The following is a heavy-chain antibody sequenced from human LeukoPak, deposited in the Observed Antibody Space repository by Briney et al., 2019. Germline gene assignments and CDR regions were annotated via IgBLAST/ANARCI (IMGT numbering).Heavy chain of an antibody. CDR3: ALNPGYCSSTSCSKHYYYGMDV. Sequence: GESLKISCKGSGYSFTSCWISWVRQMPGKGLEWMGRIDPSDSYTNYSPSFQGHVTISADKSISTAYLQWSSLKASDTAMYYCALNPGYCSSTSCSKHYYYGMDVWGQGTTVTVSS. D-gene: IGHD2-2*01. J-gene: IGHJ6*02. CDR2: IDPSDSYT. CDR1: GYSFTSCW. V-gene: IGHV5-10-1*01.